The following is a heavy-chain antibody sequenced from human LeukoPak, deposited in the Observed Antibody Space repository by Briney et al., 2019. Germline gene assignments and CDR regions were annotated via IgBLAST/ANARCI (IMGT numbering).Heavy chain of an antibody. Sequence: GGSLRLSCAASGFTISSYAMSWVRQAPGKGLECVSPITGSGGSTSYTDSVKGRFTISRDNSKNTLYLQMNSLRAEDTAVYYCARGRNTGRQFYFDYWGQGTPVTVAS. CDR3: ARGRNTGRQFYFDY. D-gene: IGHD5-18*01. J-gene: IGHJ4*02. V-gene: IGHV3-23*01. CDR1: GFTISSYA. CDR2: ITGSGGST.